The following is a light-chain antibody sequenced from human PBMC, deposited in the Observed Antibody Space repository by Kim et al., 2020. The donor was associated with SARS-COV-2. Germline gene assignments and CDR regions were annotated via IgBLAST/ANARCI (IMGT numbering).Light chain of an antibody. V-gene: IGLV2-14*03. CDR2: AVS. Sequence: SLTISCTGTRRDCGGCDYVSFYQQHPGKAPTVLIFAVSHRPSVVSPRFSPSKSGNTASLTISGLQADDEAVYYCSSRTSGSTLVFGGGTKLTVL. CDR3: SSRTSGSTLV. J-gene: IGLJ2*01. CDR1: RRDCGGCDY.